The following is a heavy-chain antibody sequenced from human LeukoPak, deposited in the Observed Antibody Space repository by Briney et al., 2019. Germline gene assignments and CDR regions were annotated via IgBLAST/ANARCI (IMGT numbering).Heavy chain of an antibody. CDR2: INPNSGGT. CDR1: GYTFTGYY. J-gene: IGHJ6*03. CDR3: ARGGYSYGDYYYYYYMDV. Sequence: ASVKVSCKASGYTFTGYYMHWVRQAPGQGLEWMGWINPNSGGTNYAQKFQGRVTMTRDTSISTAYMELSRLRSDDTAVYYCARGGYSYGDYYYYYYMDVWGKGTTVTISS. D-gene: IGHD5-18*01. V-gene: IGHV1-2*02.